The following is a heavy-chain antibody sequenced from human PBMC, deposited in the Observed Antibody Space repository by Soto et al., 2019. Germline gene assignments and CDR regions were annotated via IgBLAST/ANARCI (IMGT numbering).Heavy chain of an antibody. J-gene: IGHJ5*02. V-gene: IGHV3-7*04. CDR2: IKHEGSEK. CDR3: ARDLSSSWYNVA. CDR1: GFTFSSYW. D-gene: IGHD6-13*01. Sequence: EVQLVESGGGLVQPGGSLRLSCAASGFTFSSYWMSWVRQAPGKGLEWVANIKHEGSEKYYVDSVKGRFTISRDNAKNSLYLQMNSLLAEDTAVYYCARDLSSSWYNVAWGQGTLVTVSS.